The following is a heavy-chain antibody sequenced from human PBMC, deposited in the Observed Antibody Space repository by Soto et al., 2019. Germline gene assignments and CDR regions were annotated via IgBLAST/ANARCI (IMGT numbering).Heavy chain of an antibody. CDR3: ARRGTAMEYSDY. Sequence: GASLKISCQGSGYSFTNYWIAWVRQTPGKGLEWMGVIYPGDSDTRYSPSFQGQVSISADKSISTAYLQWSSLKASDSAMYYCARRGTAMEYSDYWGQGTLVTVSS. CDR2: IYPGDSDT. CDR1: GYSFTNYW. J-gene: IGHJ4*02. D-gene: IGHD5-18*01. V-gene: IGHV5-51*01.